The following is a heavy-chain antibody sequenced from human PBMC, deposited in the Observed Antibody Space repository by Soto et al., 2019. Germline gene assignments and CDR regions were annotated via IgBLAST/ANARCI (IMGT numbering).Heavy chain of an antibody. D-gene: IGHD3-10*01. V-gene: IGHV1-69*13. Sequence: SVKVSCKASGGTFSSYAISWVRQAPGQGLEWMGGIIPIFGTANYAQKFQGRVTITADESTSTAYMELSSLRSEDTAVYYCARVPAQRITMVRGVMEYFDYWGQGTLVTVSS. J-gene: IGHJ4*02. CDR3: ARVPAQRITMVRGVMEYFDY. CDR1: GGTFSSYA. CDR2: IIPIFGTA.